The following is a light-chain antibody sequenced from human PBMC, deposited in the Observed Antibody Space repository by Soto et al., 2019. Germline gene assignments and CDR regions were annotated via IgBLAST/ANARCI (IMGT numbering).Light chain of an antibody. V-gene: IGKV1-9*01. Sequence: DIQLTQSPSFLSASVGDRVTITCRASQGIYTYLVWYQQKPGKAPELLIYAASTLQGGVPSRFSGSGSGAEFTLTIRSLQPEDFATYYCQHLSSYPWTFGQGTKVEIK. CDR2: AAS. CDR1: QGIYTY. J-gene: IGKJ1*01. CDR3: QHLSSYPWT.